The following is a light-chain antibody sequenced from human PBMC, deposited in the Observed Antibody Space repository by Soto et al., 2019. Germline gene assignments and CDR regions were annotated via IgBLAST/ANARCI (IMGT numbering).Light chain of an antibody. CDR1: QGIGND. J-gene: IGKJ4*02. V-gene: IGKV1-6*02. Sequence: AIQMAQSPSSLSASVGDRVTITCRASQGIGNDVGWYQQKPGKSPKLLLYAATTLQSGVPSRFSGTRSGTDFTLTISSLQPEDFATYYCLQDHNYPLTFGEVTKVEMK. CDR2: AAT. CDR3: LQDHNYPLT.